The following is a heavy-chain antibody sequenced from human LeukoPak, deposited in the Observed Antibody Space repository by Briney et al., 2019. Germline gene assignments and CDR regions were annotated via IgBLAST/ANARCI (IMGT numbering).Heavy chain of an antibody. CDR2: INPSGGST. D-gene: IGHD2-8*01. J-gene: IGHJ6*02. CDR3: AREDVVLVDAVRYYYYGMDV. Sequence: ASVKVSCKASGYTFTSYYMHWVRQAPGQGLEWMGIINPSGGSTSYAQKFQDRVTMTRDTSTSTVYMELSSMKSEDTAVYYCAREDVVLVDAVRYYYYGMDVWGQGATVTVSS. V-gene: IGHV1-46*01. CDR1: GYTFTSYY.